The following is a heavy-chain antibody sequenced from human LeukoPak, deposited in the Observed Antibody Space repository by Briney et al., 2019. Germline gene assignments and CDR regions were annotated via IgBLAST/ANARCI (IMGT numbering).Heavy chain of an antibody. CDR2: INYSGST. Sequence: SETLSLTCTVSVGSISNYYWTWIRQPPGKGLEWIGYINYSGSTNYNPSLKSRVTISVDTSKNHSSLKLTSVTAADTAVYYCARHGHSSGGPWFDPWGQGTLVTVSS. CDR3: ARHGHSSGGPWFDP. D-gene: IGHD6-19*01. V-gene: IGHV4-59*08. CDR1: VGSISNYY. J-gene: IGHJ5*02.